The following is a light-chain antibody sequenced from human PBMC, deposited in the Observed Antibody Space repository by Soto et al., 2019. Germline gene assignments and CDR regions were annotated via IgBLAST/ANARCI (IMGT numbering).Light chain of an antibody. CDR2: KAS. CDR1: QSLNNW. CDR3: QQYNSYSWT. J-gene: IGKJ1*01. V-gene: IGKV1-5*03. Sequence: DIQMTQSPSTLSASVGDRVTITCRASQSLNNWLAWYQQKPGNAPKLLIYKASSLESGVPSRFSGSGSGTEFTLTISSLQPEDFATYYCQQYNSYSWTFGQGTKVEIK.